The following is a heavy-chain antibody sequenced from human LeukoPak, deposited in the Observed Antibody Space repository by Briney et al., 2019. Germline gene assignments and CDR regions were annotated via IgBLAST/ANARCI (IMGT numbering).Heavy chain of an antibody. Sequence: NASETLSLTCSVSGGSISYYYWSWIRQFPGKGLEWIGYISDGESPDYNPSLQSRVTIYVDSSKNQFFLNLTSVTAADTAVYYCAQDRFSFVHWGQGTLVTVSS. CDR3: AQDRFSFVH. CDR2: ISDGESP. J-gene: IGHJ1*01. D-gene: IGHD2-2*01. V-gene: IGHV4-59*01. CDR1: GGSISYYY.